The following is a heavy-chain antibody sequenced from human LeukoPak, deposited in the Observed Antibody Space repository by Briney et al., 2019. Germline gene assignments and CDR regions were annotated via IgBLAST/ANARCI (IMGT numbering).Heavy chain of an antibody. V-gene: IGHV4-59*01. CDR1: GGFISSYS. D-gene: IGHD4-17*01. Sequence: SETLSLTCTVSGGFISSYSWSWIRQPPGKGLEWIGYISYSGSTNYNPSLKSRVTISIDTSQNQFSLKLSSVTAADTAMYYCARGSYVDHSKYYFDYWGQGTLVAVSS. CDR2: ISYSGST. J-gene: IGHJ4*02. CDR3: ARGSYVDHSKYYFDY.